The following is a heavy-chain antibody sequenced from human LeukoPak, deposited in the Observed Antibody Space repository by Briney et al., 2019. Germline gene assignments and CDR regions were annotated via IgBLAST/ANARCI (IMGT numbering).Heavy chain of an antibody. V-gene: IGHV3-23*01. Sequence: GGSRRLSCAASGFTFSSYAMSWVRQAPGKGLEWVSAISGSGGSTYYADSVKDRFTISRDNSKNTLYLQMNSLRAEDTAVYYCAKEARYYDSSGYPGSDYWGQGTLVTVSS. CDR3: AKEARYYDSSGYPGSDY. D-gene: IGHD3-22*01. CDR1: GFTFSSYA. J-gene: IGHJ4*02. CDR2: ISGSGGST.